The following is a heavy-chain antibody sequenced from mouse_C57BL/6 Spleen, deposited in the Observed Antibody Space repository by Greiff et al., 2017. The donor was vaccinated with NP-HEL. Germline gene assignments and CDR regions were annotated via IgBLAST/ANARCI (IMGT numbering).Heavy chain of an antibody. J-gene: IGHJ1*03. CDR3: ARGGGTTVVATRYFDV. CDR2: IYPGDGDT. V-gene: IGHV1-82*01. Sequence: QVQLQQSGPELVKPGASVKISCKASGYAFSSSWMNWVKQRPGKGLEWIGRIYPGDGDTNYNGKFKGKATLTADKSSSTAYMQLSSLTSKDSAVYFCARGGGTTVVATRYFDVWGTGTTVTVSS. D-gene: IGHD1-1*01. CDR1: GYAFSSSW.